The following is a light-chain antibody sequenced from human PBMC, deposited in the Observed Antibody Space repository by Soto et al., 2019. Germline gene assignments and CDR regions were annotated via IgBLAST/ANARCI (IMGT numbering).Light chain of an antibody. CDR3: SSYAGSSTVV. V-gene: IGLV2-23*01. CDR1: SSDVGSYNL. Sequence: QSALTQPASVSGSPGQSITISCTGTSSDVGSYNLVSWYQQHPGKAPKLMIYEGSKRPSGVSNRFSGSKSGNTASLTISGLLTEDEADYYCSSYAGSSTVVFGGGTKLTVL. J-gene: IGLJ2*01. CDR2: EGS.